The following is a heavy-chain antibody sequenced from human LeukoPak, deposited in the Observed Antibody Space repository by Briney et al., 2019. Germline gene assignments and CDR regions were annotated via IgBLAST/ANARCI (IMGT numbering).Heavy chain of an antibody. J-gene: IGHJ4*02. CDR1: GFTFSNYA. CDR3: AKDDKYSSRIYYFDY. CDR2: ISGSGGST. Sequence: GGSLRLSCAASGFTFSNYAMTWVRQAPGKGLEWVSGISGSGGSTYYADSVKGRFTISRDNSKNTLYLQMNSLRAEDTAVYYCAKDDKYSSRIYYFDYWGQGTLVTVSS. V-gene: IGHV3-23*01. D-gene: IGHD6-13*01.